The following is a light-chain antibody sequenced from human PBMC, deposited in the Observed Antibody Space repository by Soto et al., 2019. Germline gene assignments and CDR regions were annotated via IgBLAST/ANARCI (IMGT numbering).Light chain of an antibody. V-gene: IGKV3-20*01. CDR2: GAS. CDR3: QQYTGPPTT. J-gene: IGKJ5*01. Sequence: EIILTQSPDTLSFSPGERAXLXXXXSQTVSSNYLAWRQQRPGQAPRLLIYGASTRAAGIPDRFSGSGSGTDFTLTITRLEPEDSAVYFCQQYTGPPTTFGQGTRLEIK. CDR1: QTVSSNY.